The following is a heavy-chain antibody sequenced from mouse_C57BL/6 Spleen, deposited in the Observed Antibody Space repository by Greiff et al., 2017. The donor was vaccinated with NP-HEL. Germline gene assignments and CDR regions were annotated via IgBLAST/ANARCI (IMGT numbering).Heavy chain of an antibody. CDR1: GYAFSSYW. CDR2: IYPGDGDT. J-gene: IGHJ4*01. D-gene: IGHD2-4*01. CDR3: ARSPYYDYDVDAMDY. Sequence: VKLVESGAELVKPGASVKISCKASGYAFSSYWMNWVKQRPGKGLEWIGQIYPGDGDTNYNGKFKGKATLTADKSSSTAYMQLSSLTSEDSAVYFCARSPYYDYDVDAMDYWGQGTSVTVSS. V-gene: IGHV1-80*01.